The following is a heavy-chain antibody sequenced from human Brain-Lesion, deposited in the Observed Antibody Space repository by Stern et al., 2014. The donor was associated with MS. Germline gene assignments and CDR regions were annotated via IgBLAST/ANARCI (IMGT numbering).Heavy chain of an antibody. CDR2: IYYSGNT. V-gene: IGHV4-39*01. Sequence: VQLVESCPGLVKPSETLSLTCTVAGGSVSSTSYAWACIRQPPGKGLEWIGTIYYSGNTYYSPSLKSRLTISLDTSKNQSSLQLRSGTAADTAVYYCAGEEDIRYCSGGSCTGNWFDPWGQGTLVTVSS. CDR1: GGSVSSTSYA. D-gene: IGHD2-15*01. J-gene: IGHJ5*02. CDR3: AGEEDIRYCSGGSCTGNWFDP.